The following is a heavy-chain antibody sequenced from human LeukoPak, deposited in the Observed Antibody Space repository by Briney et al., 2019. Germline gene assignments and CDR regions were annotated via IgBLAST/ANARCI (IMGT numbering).Heavy chain of an antibody. D-gene: IGHD5-12*01. CDR3: ATEGDIVATIGYFDY. CDR2: ISGSGGST. CDR1: GFTFSSYA. Sequence: QAGGSQRLSCAASGFTFSSYAMSWVRQAPGKGLEWVSAISGSGGSTYYADSVKGRFTISRDNSKNTLYLQMNSLRAEDTAVYYCATEGDIVATIGYFDYWGQGTLVTVSS. V-gene: IGHV3-23*01. J-gene: IGHJ4*02.